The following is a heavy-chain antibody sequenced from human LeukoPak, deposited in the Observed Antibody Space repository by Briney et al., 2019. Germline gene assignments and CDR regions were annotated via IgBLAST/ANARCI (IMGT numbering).Heavy chain of an antibody. D-gene: IGHD3-9*01. Sequence: GASVKVSCKASGYTFTSYGISWVRQAPGQGLEWVGWINPNSGGTNYAQKFQGRVTMTRDTSISTAYMELSRLRSDDTAVYYCARGLDYDILTGYFGYWGQGTLVTVSS. CDR1: GYTFTSYG. CDR3: ARGLDYDILTGYFGY. CDR2: INPNSGGT. J-gene: IGHJ4*02. V-gene: IGHV1-2*02.